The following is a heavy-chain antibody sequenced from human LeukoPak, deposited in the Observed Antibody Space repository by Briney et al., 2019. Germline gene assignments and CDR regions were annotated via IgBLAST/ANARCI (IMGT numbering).Heavy chain of an antibody. CDR2: IYYSGST. Sequence: SETLSLTCTVSGGSISSNSYYWVWVRQPPGKGLEWIGSIYYSGSTYFNPSLKGRVTISVGTSKNQFSLNLSSVTAADTAVYYCARRPSGNYYLDYWGQGTLVTVSS. J-gene: IGHJ4*02. D-gene: IGHD3-10*01. V-gene: IGHV4-39*07. CDR1: GGSISSNSYY. CDR3: ARRPSGNYYLDY.